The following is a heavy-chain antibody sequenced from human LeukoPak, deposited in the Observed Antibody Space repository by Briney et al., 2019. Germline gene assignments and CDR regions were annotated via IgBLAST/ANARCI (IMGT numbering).Heavy chain of an antibody. Sequence: PGGSLRLSCAASGFTFNKYAMSWVRQAPGKGLEWVSTISASGVITFYADSVKGRFTVSRDNSRNTLYLQLNSLRAEDTAVYYCAKVNSWRLKELDYWGQGTLVTVSS. V-gene: IGHV3-23*01. CDR2: ISASGVIT. CDR3: AKVNSWRLKELDY. J-gene: IGHJ4*02. CDR1: GFTFNKYA. D-gene: IGHD6-13*01.